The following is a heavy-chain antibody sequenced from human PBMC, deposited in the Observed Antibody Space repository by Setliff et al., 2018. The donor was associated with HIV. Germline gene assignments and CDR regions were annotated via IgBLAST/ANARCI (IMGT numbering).Heavy chain of an antibody. CDR2: IYYSGST. V-gene: IGHV4-31*03. J-gene: IGHJ4*02. Sequence: LSLTCTVSGGSISSGGYYWSWIRQHPGKGLEWIGYIYYSGSTYYNPSLKSRVTISVDTSKNQFSLKLSSVTAAGTAVYYCARGLYYDFWSGVGPCDYWGQGTLVTVSS. D-gene: IGHD3-3*01. CDR3: ARGLYYDFWSGVGPCDY. CDR1: GGSISSGGYY.